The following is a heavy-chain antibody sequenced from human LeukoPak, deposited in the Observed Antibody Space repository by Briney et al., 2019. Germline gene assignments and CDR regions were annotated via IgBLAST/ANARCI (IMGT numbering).Heavy chain of an antibody. J-gene: IGHJ5*02. D-gene: IGHD5-18*01. CDR3: ARDMWDTARPFDDWFDP. V-gene: IGHV4-61*02. Sequence: SQTLSLTFTGSGGSISSGSYYWSWIRQPAGKGLEWIGRIYTSGSTNYNPSLKSRVTISVDTSKNQFSLKLSSVTAADTAVYYCARDMWDTARPFDDWFDPWGQGTLVTVSS. CDR2: IYTSGST. CDR1: GGSISSGSYY.